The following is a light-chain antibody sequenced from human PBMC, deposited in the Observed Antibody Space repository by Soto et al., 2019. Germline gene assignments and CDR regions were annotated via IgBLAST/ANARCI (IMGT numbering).Light chain of an antibody. CDR3: SSYTSSNTYV. CDR1: SSDVGGYKY. Sequence: QSALTQPASVSGSPGQLITISCTGTSSDVGGYKYVSWYQQHPVKAPKLIIYEVSNRPSGVSNRFSGSKSGNTASLTISGLQAEDEADYYCSSYTSSNTYVFGTGTKLTVL. V-gene: IGLV2-14*01. J-gene: IGLJ1*01. CDR2: EVS.